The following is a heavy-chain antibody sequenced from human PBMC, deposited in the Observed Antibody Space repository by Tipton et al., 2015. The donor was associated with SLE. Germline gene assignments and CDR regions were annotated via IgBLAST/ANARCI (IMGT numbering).Heavy chain of an antibody. CDR2: IDYSGST. Sequence: TLSLTCTVSGGSISSSSYYWGWIRQPPGKGLEWIGSIDYSGSTYYNPSLKSRVTISVDTSKNQFSLKLSSVTAADTAVYYCARSGYSSGWYRGRFDIWGQGTMVTVSS. D-gene: IGHD6-19*01. CDR3: ARSGYSSGWYRGRFDI. V-gene: IGHV4-39*07. CDR1: GGSISSSSYY. J-gene: IGHJ3*02.